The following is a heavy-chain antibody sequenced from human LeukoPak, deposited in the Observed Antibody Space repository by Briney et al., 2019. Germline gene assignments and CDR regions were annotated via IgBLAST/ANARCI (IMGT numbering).Heavy chain of an antibody. CDR2: ISYDGSNK. CDR1: GFTFSSYG. V-gene: IGHV3-30*18. CDR3: AKDLLGEVGALDY. Sequence: GGSLGLSCAASGFTFSSYGMHWVRQAPGKGLEWVAVISYDGSNKYYADSVKGRFTISRDNSKNTLYLQMNSLRAEDTAVYYCAKDLLGEVGALDYWGQGTLVTVSS. D-gene: IGHD1-26*01. J-gene: IGHJ4*02.